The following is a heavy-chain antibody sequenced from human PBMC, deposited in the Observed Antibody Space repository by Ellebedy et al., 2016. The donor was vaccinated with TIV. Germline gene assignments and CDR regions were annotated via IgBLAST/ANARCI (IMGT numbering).Heavy chain of an antibody. Sequence: GESLKISCVASGFTFSDYGMHWVRQAPGKGLEGVAVRSNDGRSKKHADSVRGRFTISRDNSKSTLYLQMDSLRAEDTAVYYCAPGGTTTVKKGFGYWGQGTLVTVSS. V-gene: IGHV3-30*03. CDR1: GFTFSDYG. CDR2: RSNDGRSK. J-gene: IGHJ4*02. D-gene: IGHD4-17*01. CDR3: APGGTTTVKKGFGY.